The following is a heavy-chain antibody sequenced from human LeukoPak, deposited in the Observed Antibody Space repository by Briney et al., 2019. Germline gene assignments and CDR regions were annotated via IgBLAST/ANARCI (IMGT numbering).Heavy chain of an antibody. CDR3: ARGGPPGYYYDYYMDV. CDR1: GVSISSYY. Sequence: SETLSLTCTVSGVSISSYYWSWVRQTPGKGLEWVGYIYYSGSTNFNTSLKSRVTISVETSKNQFALKMRSVTAADTAVYFCARGGPPGYYYDYYMDVWGKGTTVTVSS. V-gene: IGHV4-59*01. J-gene: IGHJ6*03. CDR2: IYYSGST.